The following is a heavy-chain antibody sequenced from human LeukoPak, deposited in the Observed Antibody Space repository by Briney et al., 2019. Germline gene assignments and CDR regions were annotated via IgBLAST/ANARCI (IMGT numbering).Heavy chain of an antibody. CDR3: ARRRDY. Sequence: GGSLRLSCAASGFTFNSYSMNWVRQAPGKGLEWVSYISSSSDTIYYADSVKGRFTISRDNAKNSLYLQMNSLRAEDTAVYYCARRRDYWGQGTLVTVSS. V-gene: IGHV3-48*01. CDR2: ISSSSDTI. CDR1: GFTFNSYS. J-gene: IGHJ4*02.